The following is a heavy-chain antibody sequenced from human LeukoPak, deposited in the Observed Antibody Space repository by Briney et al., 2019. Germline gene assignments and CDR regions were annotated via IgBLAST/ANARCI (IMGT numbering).Heavy chain of an antibody. Sequence: GGSLRLSCAASGFTLSSYSMNWVRQAPGKGLEWVSSISSSSSYIYYADSVKGRFTISRDNAKNTLFLQMDNLRAEDTAVYYCAREWYGKFDYWGQGTLVTVSS. D-gene: IGHD2-15*01. CDR1: GFTLSSYS. CDR2: ISSSSSYI. CDR3: AREWYGKFDY. V-gene: IGHV3-21*01. J-gene: IGHJ4*02.